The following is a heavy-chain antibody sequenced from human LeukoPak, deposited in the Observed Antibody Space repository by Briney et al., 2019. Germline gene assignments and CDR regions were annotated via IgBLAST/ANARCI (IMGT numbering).Heavy chain of an antibody. D-gene: IGHD4-23*01. CDR1: GYTFTSYY. Sequence: GASVKVSCKASGYTFTSYYMHWVRQAPGQGLEWMGIINPSGGSTSYAQKFQGRVTMTRDMSTSTVYMELSSLRSEDTAVYYCGSGGYYYYYYMDVWGKGTTVTVSS. V-gene: IGHV1-46*01. CDR3: GSGGYYYYYYMDV. J-gene: IGHJ6*03. CDR2: INPSGGST.